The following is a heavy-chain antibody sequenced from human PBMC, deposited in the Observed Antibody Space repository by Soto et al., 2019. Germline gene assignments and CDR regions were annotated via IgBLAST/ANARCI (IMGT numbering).Heavy chain of an antibody. Sequence: SVKVSCKASGGTFSSYAISWVRQAPGQGLEWMGGIIPIFGTANYAQKFQGRVTITADKSTSTAYMELSSLRSEDTAVYYCARDRKYSSGWGYYYYGMDVWGQGTTVTVSS. CDR3: ARDRKYSSGWGYYYYGMDV. J-gene: IGHJ6*02. D-gene: IGHD6-19*01. V-gene: IGHV1-69*06. CDR2: IIPIFGTA. CDR1: GGTFSSYA.